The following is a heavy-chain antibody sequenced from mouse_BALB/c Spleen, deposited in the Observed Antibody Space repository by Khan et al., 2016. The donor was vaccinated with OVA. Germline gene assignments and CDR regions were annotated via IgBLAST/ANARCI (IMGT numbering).Heavy chain of an antibody. CDR1: GYSFTDYN. Sequence: IQLVQSGPELVKPGASVKVSCKASGYSFTDYNMFWVKQSHGKSLEWIGYIDPYKGGTSYNQKFKGKATLTVDKSSSTAFMHLSSLTSEDSAVFYCARTDYYGSSYYFDYWGQGTTLTVSS. D-gene: IGHD1-1*01. CDR3: ARTDYYGSSYYFDY. V-gene: IGHV1S135*01. CDR2: IDPYKGGT. J-gene: IGHJ2*01.